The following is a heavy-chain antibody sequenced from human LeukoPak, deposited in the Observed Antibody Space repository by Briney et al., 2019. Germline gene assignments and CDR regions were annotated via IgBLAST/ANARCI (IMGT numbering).Heavy chain of an antibody. CDR2: ISSDGRTT. V-gene: IGHV3-74*01. J-gene: IGHJ3*02. CDR3: ARDSRYYYDSRNYDNVTFDM. D-gene: IGHD3-10*01. CDR1: GFTFSSYW. Sequence: PGGPLRLSCPACGFTFSSYWMHWVRQGPGKGLVWVSRISSDGRTTSYADSVKGRFTISRDNAKNTLYLQMNSLRVEDTAVYYCARDSRYYYDSRNYDNVTFDMWGQGTMVTVSS.